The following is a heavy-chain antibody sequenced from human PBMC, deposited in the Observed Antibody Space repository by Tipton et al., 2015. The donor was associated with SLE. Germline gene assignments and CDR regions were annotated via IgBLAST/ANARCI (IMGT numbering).Heavy chain of an antibody. Sequence: QLVQSGGGLVQPGGSLRLSCAASGFTVSSNYMSWIRQAPGKGLEWVSYISSSGSTIYYADSVKGRFTISRDNAKNSLYLQMNSLRAEDTAVYYCARDHPGLGAVAGHTEFDYWGQVTLVTVSS. CDR2: ISSSGSTI. CDR1: GFTVSSNY. V-gene: IGHV3-11*01. CDR3: ARDHPGLGAVAGHTEFDY. D-gene: IGHD6-19*01. J-gene: IGHJ4*02.